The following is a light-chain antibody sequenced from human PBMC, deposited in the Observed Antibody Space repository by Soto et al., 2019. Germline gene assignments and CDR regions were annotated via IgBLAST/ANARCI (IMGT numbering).Light chain of an antibody. Sequence: QSALTQPASVSGSPGQSITISCTGTSSDVGGYNYVSWYQQHPGKAPRLMIYEVSNRPSGVSNRFSGSKSVNTASLTISGLQAEDEAHYYCSSYTSASTLVFGGGTKLTVL. V-gene: IGLV2-14*01. J-gene: IGLJ2*01. CDR2: EVS. CDR3: SSYTSASTLV. CDR1: SSDVGGYNY.